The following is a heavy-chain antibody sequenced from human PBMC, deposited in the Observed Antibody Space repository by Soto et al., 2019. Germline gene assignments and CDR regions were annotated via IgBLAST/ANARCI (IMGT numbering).Heavy chain of an antibody. D-gene: IGHD3-3*01. CDR2: IDSSGST. Sequence: QGQLQESGPGLVKPSETLSLTCSVSGGSSSTYYCNWIRQPAGKGLEWIGRIDSSGSTNYSPSLKSRATMSVDPSKNQFSLKLTSVTAADTAVYYCARGGHDFWSGPFDYWGQGTLATVSS. J-gene: IGHJ4*02. CDR1: GGSSSTYY. CDR3: ARGGHDFWSGPFDY. V-gene: IGHV4-4*07.